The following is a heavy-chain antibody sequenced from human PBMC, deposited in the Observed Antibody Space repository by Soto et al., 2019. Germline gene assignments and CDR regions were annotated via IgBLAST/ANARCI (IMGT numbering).Heavy chain of an antibody. J-gene: IGHJ6*02. Sequence: TLSLTCAVSGYSIGSGYYWAWIRQSPGKGLEWIGSIYHAGSVYYNPSLNGRVALSMDTSKNHFSLKLTSVTAADTAVYYCARTFDYYGMDVWGQGTTVTVSS. V-gene: IGHV4-38-2*01. CDR3: ARTFDYYGMDV. CDR1: GYSIGSGYY. CDR2: IYHAGSV.